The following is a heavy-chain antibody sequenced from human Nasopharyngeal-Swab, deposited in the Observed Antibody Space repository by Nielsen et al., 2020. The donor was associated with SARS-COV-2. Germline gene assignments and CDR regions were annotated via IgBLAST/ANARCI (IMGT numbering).Heavy chain of an antibody. D-gene: IGHD3-16*01. J-gene: IGHJ6*02. V-gene: IGHV3-23*01. CDR3: AKDGVRLNGIDA. Sequence: GESLKISCGASGFTFSSYTMSWVRQAPGRGLEWVSAITGSGDATNYADSVRGRFTISRDNSKSTLYLQMNSLRAEDTAEYFCAKDGVRLNGIDAWGQGTTVTVSS. CDR1: GFTFSSYT. CDR2: ITGSGDAT.